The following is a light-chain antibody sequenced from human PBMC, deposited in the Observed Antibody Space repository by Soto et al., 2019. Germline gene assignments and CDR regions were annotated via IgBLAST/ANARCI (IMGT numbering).Light chain of an antibody. Sequence: QSALTQPRSVSGSPGQSVTISCTGTNSDVGGYNFVSWYQQLPGKAPKLMISAVSQRPSGVPDRFSGSKSGNTASLTISGLQADDEADYFCCSYTASDIWVFGGWTKRTVL. J-gene: IGLJ3*02. V-gene: IGLV2-11*01. CDR1: NSDVGGYNF. CDR3: CSYTASDIWV. CDR2: AVS.